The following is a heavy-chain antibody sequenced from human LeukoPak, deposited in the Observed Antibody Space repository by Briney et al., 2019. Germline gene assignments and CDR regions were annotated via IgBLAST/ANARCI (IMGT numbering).Heavy chain of an antibody. V-gene: IGHV4-59*01. CDR3: ARGVYIAAAQYGY. CDR2: IYYSGTT. CDR1: GGSISSYY. Sequence: PSETLSLTCTVSGGSISSYYWSWIRQPPGKGLEWIGYIYYSGTTNYNPSPKSRVTISVDTSKNQFSPKLSSVTAADTAVYYCARGVYIAAAQYGYWGQGTLVTVSS. D-gene: IGHD6-13*01. J-gene: IGHJ4*02.